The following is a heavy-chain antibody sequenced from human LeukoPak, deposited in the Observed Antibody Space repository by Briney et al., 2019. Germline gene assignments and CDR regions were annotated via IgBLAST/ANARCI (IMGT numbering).Heavy chain of an antibody. CDR2: IFPSSDEI. D-gene: IGHD5-18*01. Sequence: GGSLRLSCAASGFTFSDFPMIWVRPAPGKGLEWGSSIFPSSDEIHYADSVKGRFTISRDNSRSTLSLQMDSLRAEDTATYYCATYRQIQVPFEFWGQGTLVTVSS. J-gene: IGHJ4*02. V-gene: IGHV3-23*01. CDR3: ATYRQIQVPFEF. CDR1: GFTFSDFP.